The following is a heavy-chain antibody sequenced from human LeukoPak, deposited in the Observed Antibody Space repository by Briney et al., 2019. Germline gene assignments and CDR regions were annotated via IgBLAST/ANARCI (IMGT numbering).Heavy chain of an antibody. D-gene: IGHD1-1*01. J-gene: IGHJ4*02. CDR2: MCFDGSDK. CDR1: GFSFSSYA. CDR3: AKDGGTVCHVINYSFDS. V-gene: IGHV3-30*02. Sequence: GGSLRLSCTASGFSFSSYAMHWVRKAPGKGQEWVAIMCFDGSDKYHVNAVEGRFTISRDTSKNTLYLQMNNLRTEDTAVYYCAKDGGTVCHVINYSFDSWGQGTLVTVSS.